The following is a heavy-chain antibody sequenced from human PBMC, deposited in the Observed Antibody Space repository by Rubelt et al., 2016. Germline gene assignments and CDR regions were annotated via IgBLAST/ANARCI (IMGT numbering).Heavy chain of an antibody. CDR2: LTHFNDDT. J-gene: IGHJ6*02. CDR3: ARIPTLQTDV. Sequence: QMQLVQSGAEVRKTGSSVKVSCKGSGYTSTYRYLHWVRQAHGQALEWMGWLTHFNDDTKYAQKFQGRVTITRYRSMSTAYMELSSLRSEDTAMYYCARIPTLQTDVWGQGTTVTVSS. CDR1: GYTSTYRY. V-gene: IGHV1-45*02. D-gene: IGHD4-11*01.